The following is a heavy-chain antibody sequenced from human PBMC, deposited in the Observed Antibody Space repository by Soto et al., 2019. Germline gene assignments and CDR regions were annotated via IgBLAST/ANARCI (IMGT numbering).Heavy chain of an antibody. Sequence: ASVKVSCKASGGTFTSYYMHWVRQAPGQGLEWMGIINPSGGSTSYAQKFQGRVTMTRDTSTSTVYMELSSLRSEDTAVYYCASPRATIEDYDSSAFDIWGQGTMVTVSS. D-gene: IGHD3-22*01. CDR1: GGTFTSYY. CDR3: ASPRATIEDYDSSAFDI. CDR2: INPSGGST. J-gene: IGHJ3*02. V-gene: IGHV1-46*01.